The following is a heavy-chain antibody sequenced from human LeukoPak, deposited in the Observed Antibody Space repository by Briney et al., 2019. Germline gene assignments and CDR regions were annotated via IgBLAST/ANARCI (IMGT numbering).Heavy chain of an antibody. CDR1: GGSISSGNDY. Sequence: SQTLSLTCTVSGGSISSGNDYWSWIRQPPGKGLEWIGYIYHSGNTYYNPSLKSRVTISVDTSKTEFYLRLTSVAAADTAVYYCARGSSYYYHSRGYYYALWGQGALVTVSS. V-gene: IGHV4-30-4*01. CDR2: IYHSGNT. CDR3: ARGSSYYYHSRGYYYAL. J-gene: IGHJ4*02. D-gene: IGHD3-22*01.